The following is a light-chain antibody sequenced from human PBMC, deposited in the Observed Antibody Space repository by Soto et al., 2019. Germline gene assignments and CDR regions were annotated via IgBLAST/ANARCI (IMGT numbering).Light chain of an antibody. CDR2: DAS. CDR3: QQFNSL. J-gene: IGKJ5*01. Sequence: EIVLTQSPATLSSSPGERATLSCRASQSVNSYLAWYQQKPGQPPRLLIYDASNRAIGIPARFSGSGSGTDFTLTISSLEPGDFAVYYCQQFNSLFGQGTRLEIK. V-gene: IGKV3-11*01. CDR1: QSVNSY.